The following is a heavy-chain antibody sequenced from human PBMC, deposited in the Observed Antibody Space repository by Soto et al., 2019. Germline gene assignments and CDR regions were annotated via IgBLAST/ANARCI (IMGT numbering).Heavy chain of an antibody. V-gene: IGHV4-59*08. CDR3: ARQAIAATGKTFYY. Sequence: LSLTCTVSGGSISSYYRSWIRQPPGKGLEWIGYIYYSVSTNYNPSLKSRVTISVDTSKNQFSLKLSSVTAADTAVYYCARQAIAATGKTFYYWGQGTLVTVSS. CDR1: GGSISSYY. D-gene: IGHD6-13*01. J-gene: IGHJ4*02. CDR2: IYYSVST.